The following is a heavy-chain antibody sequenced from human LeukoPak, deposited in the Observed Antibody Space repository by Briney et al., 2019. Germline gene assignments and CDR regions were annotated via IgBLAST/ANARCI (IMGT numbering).Heavy chain of an antibody. J-gene: IGHJ4*02. CDR3: ARDLYYDSSGYYGGYFDY. CDR2: ISSSSSYI. V-gene: IGHV3-21*01. CDR1: GFTFSSYS. D-gene: IGHD3-22*01. Sequence: GGSLRLSCAASGFTFSSYSMNWVRQAPGKGLEWVSSISSSSSYIYYADSVKGRFTISGDNAKNSLYLQMNSLRAEDTAVYYCARDLYYDSSGYYGGYFDYWGQGTLVTVSS.